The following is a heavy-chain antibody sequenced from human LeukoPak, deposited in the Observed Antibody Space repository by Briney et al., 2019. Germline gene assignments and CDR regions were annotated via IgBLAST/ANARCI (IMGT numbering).Heavy chain of an antibody. V-gene: IGHV4-31*03. CDR1: GGSISSGGYY. Sequence: SQTLSLTCTVSGGSISSGGYYWSWIRQHLGKGLEWIGYIYYSGSTYYNPSLKSRVTISVDTSKNQFSLKLSSVTAADTAVYYCARDGRGYSYGYYHYYGMDVWGQGTTVTVSS. CDR3: ARDGRGYSYGYYHYYGMDV. D-gene: IGHD5-18*01. CDR2: IYYSGST. J-gene: IGHJ6*02.